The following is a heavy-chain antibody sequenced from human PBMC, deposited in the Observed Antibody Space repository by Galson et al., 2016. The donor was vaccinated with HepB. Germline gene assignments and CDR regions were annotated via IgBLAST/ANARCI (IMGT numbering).Heavy chain of an antibody. CDR3: ARSSKQVAGPGDAFDF. D-gene: IGHD6-19*01. J-gene: IGHJ3*01. V-gene: IGHV3-11*06. CDR2: ITTGSTTYT. CDR1: GFTFSDYY. Sequence: SLRLSCATSGFTFSDYYMSWIRQAPGRGLEWVSYITTGSTTYTSYADSVKGRFTISRDNAQNSLYLQVNYLRAEDTAVYYCARSSKQVAGPGDAFDFWGQGTTVTGSS.